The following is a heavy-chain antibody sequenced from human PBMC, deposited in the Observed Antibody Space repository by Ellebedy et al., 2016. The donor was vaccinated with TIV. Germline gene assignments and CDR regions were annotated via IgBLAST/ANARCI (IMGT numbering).Heavy chain of an antibody. CDR3: TRDPGSTRFYYYYGMDV. CDR2: ITSSGDIK. Sequence: GGSLRLSCAGSGFNFSDYHMSWVRQAPGKGLEWLAYITSSGDIKYYTDSVKGRFTISRDNANSSLHLQMNRLRAEDTAVYYCTRDPGSTRFYYYYGMDVWGQGTTVTVSS. CDR1: GFNFSDYH. D-gene: IGHD2-2*01. V-gene: IGHV3-11*01. J-gene: IGHJ6*02.